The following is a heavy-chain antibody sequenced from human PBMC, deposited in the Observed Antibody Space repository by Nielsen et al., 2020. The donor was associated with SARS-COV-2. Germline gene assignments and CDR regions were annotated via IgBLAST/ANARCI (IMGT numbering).Heavy chain of an antibody. J-gene: IGHJ4*02. V-gene: IGHV3-23*01. CDR3: AKGVYDSSGYYCFDY. CDR1: GFTFSSYA. Sequence: GESLKISCAASGFTFSSYAMSWVRQAPGKGLEWVSAISGSGGSTYYADSVKGRFTISRDNSKNTLYLQMNSLRAEDTALYYCAKGVYDSSGYYCFDYWGQGTLVTVSS. D-gene: IGHD3-22*01. CDR2: ISGSGGST.